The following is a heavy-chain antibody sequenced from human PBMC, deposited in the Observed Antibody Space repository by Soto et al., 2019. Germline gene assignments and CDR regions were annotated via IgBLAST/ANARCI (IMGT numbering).Heavy chain of an antibody. J-gene: IGHJ5*02. CDR2: ISGSGGST. D-gene: IGHD5-18*01. Sequence: XPLGRSEAGSGCTFNNYAMGWVLQAPGKGLEWVSVISGSGGSTYYADSVKGRFTISRDNSKNTLYLQMNSLRAEDTAVYYCAKGGYSYGYQVWFDPWGQGTLVTVSS. CDR1: GCTFNNYA. V-gene: IGHV3-23*01. CDR3: AKGGYSYGYQVWFDP.